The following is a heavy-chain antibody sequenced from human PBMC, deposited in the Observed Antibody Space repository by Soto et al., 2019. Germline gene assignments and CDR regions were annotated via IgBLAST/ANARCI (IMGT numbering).Heavy chain of an antibody. Sequence: SETLSLTCAVSGGSISSGGYSWSWIRQPPGKGLEWIGYIYYSGSTNYNPSLKGRVAISSDTSKNQFSLMLSSVTAADTAVYYCARENYWSGFFDYWGQGIPVTVSS. CDR3: ARENYWSGFFDY. CDR1: GGSISSGGYS. CDR2: IYYSGST. V-gene: IGHV4-61*08. D-gene: IGHD3-3*01. J-gene: IGHJ4*02.